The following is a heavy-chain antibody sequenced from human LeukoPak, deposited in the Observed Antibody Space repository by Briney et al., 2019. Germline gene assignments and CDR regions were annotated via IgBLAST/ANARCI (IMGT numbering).Heavy chain of an antibody. V-gene: IGHV4-30-2*01. D-gene: IGHD2-21*02. J-gene: IGHJ6*02. CDR3: ARAACGGDCYGYYYYGMDV. CDR2: IYHSGST. CDR1: GGSISSGGYS. Sequence: SQTLSLTCAVSGGSISSGGYSWSWIRQPPGKGLEWIGYIYHSGSTYYNPSLKSRVTISVDRSKNQFSLKLSSVTAADTAVYYCARAACGGDCYGYYYYGMDVWGQGTTVTVSS.